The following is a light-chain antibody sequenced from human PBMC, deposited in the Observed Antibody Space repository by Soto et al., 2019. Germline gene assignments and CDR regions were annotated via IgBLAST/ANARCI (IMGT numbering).Light chain of an antibody. CDR1: QSVSSNY. CDR2: GAS. J-gene: IGKJ1*01. CDR3: QQYGTSLPWT. Sequence: EIVLSQSPGTLSLSPGERATLSCRASQSVSSNYLAWYQKKLGQAPRLLIYGASSRATGIPDRFSGSGSGTDFTLTISRLEPEDFAVYYCQQYGTSLPWTFGQGTKVESK. V-gene: IGKV3-20*01.